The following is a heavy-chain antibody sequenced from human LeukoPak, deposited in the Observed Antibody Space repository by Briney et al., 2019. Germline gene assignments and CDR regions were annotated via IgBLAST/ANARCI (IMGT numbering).Heavy chain of an antibody. Sequence: ASVKVSCKASGYTFTGYYMHWVRQAPGQGLEWMGWINPNSGGTNYAQKFQGRVTTTRDTSISTAYMELSRLRSDDTAVYYCARVTGDRRGHAFDIWGQGTMVTVSS. D-gene: IGHD7-27*01. CDR1: GYTFTGYY. J-gene: IGHJ3*02. V-gene: IGHV1-2*02. CDR2: INPNSGGT. CDR3: ARVTGDRRGHAFDI.